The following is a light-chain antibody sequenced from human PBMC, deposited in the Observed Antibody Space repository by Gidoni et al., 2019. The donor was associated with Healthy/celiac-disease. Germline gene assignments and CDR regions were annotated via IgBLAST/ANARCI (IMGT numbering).Light chain of an antibody. V-gene: IGLV1-44*01. CDR3: AAWDDSLNGPV. J-gene: IGLJ2*01. Sequence: QSVLTQPPSAAGTPGPTLTISCSGSSSNIGSNTVNWHQQLPGTAPKLLIYSNNQRPSGVPDRFSGSKSGTSASLAISGLQSEDEADYYCAAWDDSLNGPVFGGGTKLTVL. CDR2: SNN. CDR1: SSNIGSNT.